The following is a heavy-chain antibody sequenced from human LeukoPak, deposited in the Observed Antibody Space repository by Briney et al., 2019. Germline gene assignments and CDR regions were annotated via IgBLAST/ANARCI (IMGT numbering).Heavy chain of an antibody. Sequence: SVKVSCKASGGTFSSYAVSWVRQAPGQGLEWMGRIIPILGIANYAQKFQGRVTIAADKSTSTAYMELSSLRSEDTAVYYCARAIAADNHIFGYWGQGTLVTVSS. CDR1: GGTFSSYA. CDR3: ARAIAADNHIFGY. CDR2: IIPILGIA. D-gene: IGHD6-13*01. J-gene: IGHJ4*02. V-gene: IGHV1-69*04.